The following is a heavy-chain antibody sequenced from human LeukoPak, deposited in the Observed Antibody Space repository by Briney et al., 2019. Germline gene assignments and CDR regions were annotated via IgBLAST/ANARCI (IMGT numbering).Heavy chain of an antibody. J-gene: IGHJ4*02. D-gene: IGHD5-18*01. CDR1: GFTFNKYV. CDR3: VKGEVRGYKKRGVDY. V-gene: IGHV3-64D*06. CDR2: VSNNGDRT. Sequence: GGSLRLSWSASGFTFNKYVMHWVRQAPDKGLEYVSGVSNNGDRTYYADSVKGRFAISRDNSKNTLYLQMSSLRPEDTAAYYCVKGEVRGYKKRGVDYWGQGTLVTVPS.